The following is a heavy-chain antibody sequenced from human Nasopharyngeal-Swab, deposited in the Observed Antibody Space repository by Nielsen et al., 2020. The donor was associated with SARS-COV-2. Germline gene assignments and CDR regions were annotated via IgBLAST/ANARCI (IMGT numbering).Heavy chain of an antibody. V-gene: IGHV4-59*01. Sequence: SETLSLTCTVSGDSTSSYYWGWIRQPPGKGLEWIGYIYYSGSTNYNPSLKSRVTISVDTSKNQFSLKLSSVTAADTAVYYCAREGGLDYDYVWGSYRPSNWFDPWGQGTLVTVSS. CDR1: GDSTSSYY. CDR3: AREGGLDYDYVWGSYRPSNWFDP. D-gene: IGHD3-16*02. CDR2: IYYSGST. J-gene: IGHJ5*02.